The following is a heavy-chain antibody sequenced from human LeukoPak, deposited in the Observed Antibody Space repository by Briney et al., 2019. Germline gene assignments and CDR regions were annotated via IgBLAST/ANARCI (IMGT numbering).Heavy chain of an antibody. CDR2: ISSSSSTI. CDR1: GFTFSSYS. J-gene: IGHJ3*02. CDR3: ARDRKLYYDFWSGSFSCDAFDI. D-gene: IGHD3-3*01. Sequence: GGSLRLSCAASGFTFSSYSMNWVRQAPGKGLEWVSYISSSSSTIYYADSVKGRFTISRDNAKNSLYLQMNSLRAEDTAVYYCARDRKLYYDFWSGSFSCDAFDIWGQGTMVTVSS. V-gene: IGHV3-48*01.